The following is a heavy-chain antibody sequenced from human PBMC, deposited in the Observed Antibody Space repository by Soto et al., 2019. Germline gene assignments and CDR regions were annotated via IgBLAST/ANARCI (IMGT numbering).Heavy chain of an antibody. D-gene: IGHD3-3*01. CDR3: ARVAASSSFKFSFYGMDV. Sequence: QVQLQESGPGLVKPSETLSLTCKVSGGSISSYYWNWIRQPPGKGLEWIGNIYYSGSTNYSPSLESRVTISVDTSKNQISLKLRSVTAADTAMYYCARVAASSSFKFSFYGMDVWGQGTTVTVSS. CDR2: IYYSGST. V-gene: IGHV4-59*01. CDR1: GGSISSYY. J-gene: IGHJ6*02.